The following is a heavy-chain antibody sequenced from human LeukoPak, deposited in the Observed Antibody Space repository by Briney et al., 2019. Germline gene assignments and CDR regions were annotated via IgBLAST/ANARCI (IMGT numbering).Heavy chain of an antibody. V-gene: IGHV1-69*05. CDR3: ARGSSAYYDSGSYYSPGY. CDR1: GGTFSSYA. D-gene: IGHD3-10*01. CDR2: IIPIFGTT. Sequence: ASVKVSCKASGGTFSSYAISWVRQAPGQGLEWMGGIIPIFGTTNYAQKFQGRVTVTTDESTSTVYMEVSSLRSDDTAVYYCARGSSAYYDSGSYYSPGYWGQGTLVAVSS. J-gene: IGHJ4*02.